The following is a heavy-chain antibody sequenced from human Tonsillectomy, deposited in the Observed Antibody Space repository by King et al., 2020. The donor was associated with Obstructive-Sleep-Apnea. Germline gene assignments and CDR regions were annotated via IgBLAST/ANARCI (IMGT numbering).Heavy chain of an antibody. J-gene: IGHJ4*02. D-gene: IGHD3-10*01. CDR2: IRGGTGDT. CDR3: AKDRFLGSAFDS. CDR1: GFSFSSYT. V-gene: IGHV3-23*04. Sequence: VQLVESGGGLVRPGGSLRLSCAASGFSFSSYTMNWVRQAPGKGLEWVSTIRGGTGDTYYADSVKGRFTISRDLSKKTLYLQMNSLSAGDTAIYYCAKDRFLGSAFDSWGQGTLVTVSS.